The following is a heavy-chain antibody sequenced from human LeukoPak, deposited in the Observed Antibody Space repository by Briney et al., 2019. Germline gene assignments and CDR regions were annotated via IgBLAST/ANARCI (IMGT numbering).Heavy chain of an antibody. V-gene: IGHV3-21*01. J-gene: IGHJ5*02. CDR1: GFTFSSYS. CDR3: ARDFLGGYGHYA. D-gene: IGHD4-17*01. Sequence: PGGSLRLSCAASGFTFSSYSMNWVRQAPGKGLEWVSSISSGSSYIYYADSVKGRFTISRDNAKNSLYLQMNSLRAEDTAVYYCARDFLGGYGHYAWGQGTLVTVSS. CDR2: ISSGSSYI.